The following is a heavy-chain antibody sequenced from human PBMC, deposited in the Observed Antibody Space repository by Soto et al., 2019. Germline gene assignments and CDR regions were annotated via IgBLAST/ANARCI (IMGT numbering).Heavy chain of an antibody. CDR3: ASGILYCGGDCYSSAFDI. V-gene: IGHV3-30-3*01. J-gene: IGHJ3*02. CDR2: ISYDGSNK. D-gene: IGHD2-21*02. CDR1: GFTFSSYA. Sequence: SLRLSCAASGFTFSSYAMHWVLQAPGKGLEWVAVISYDGSNKYYADSVKGRFTISRDNSKNTLYLQMNSLRAEDTAVYYCASGILYCGGDCYSSAFDIWGQGTMVTV.